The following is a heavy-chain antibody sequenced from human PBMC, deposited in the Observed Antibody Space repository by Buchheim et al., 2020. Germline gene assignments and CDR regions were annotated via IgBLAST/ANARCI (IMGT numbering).Heavy chain of an antibody. J-gene: IGHJ6*02. Sequence: QVQLQESGPGLVKPSQTLSLTCTVSGGSISSGGYYWSWIRQHPGKGLEWIGYIYYSGSTYYNPSLKRRVTISVETYKNQFSLKLSSVTAADTAVYYCARTGTGPYCSGGSCYNYYYYGMDVWGQGTT. CDR3: ARTGTGPYCSGGSCYNYYYYGMDV. V-gene: IGHV4-31*03. CDR2: IYYSGST. CDR1: GGSISSGGYY. D-gene: IGHD2-15*01.